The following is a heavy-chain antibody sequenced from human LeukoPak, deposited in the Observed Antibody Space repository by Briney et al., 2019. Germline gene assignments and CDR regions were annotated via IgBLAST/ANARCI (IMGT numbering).Heavy chain of an antibody. CDR1: GGSISSYY. Sequence: SETLSLTCTVSGGSISSYYWSWIRQPPGKGLEWIGYIYYSGSTNYNPSLKSRVTISVDTSKNQFSLKLSSVTAADTAVYYCAREERGLAIDYWGQGTLVTVSS. J-gene: IGHJ4*02. CDR3: AREERGLAIDY. V-gene: IGHV4-59*01. CDR2: IYYSGST. D-gene: IGHD5-12*01.